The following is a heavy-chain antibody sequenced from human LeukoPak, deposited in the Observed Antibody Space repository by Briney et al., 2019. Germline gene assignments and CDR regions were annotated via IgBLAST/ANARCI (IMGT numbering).Heavy chain of an antibody. V-gene: IGHV4-39*01. J-gene: IGHJ5*02. CDR3: ARAYCTSTSCYSGWP. CDR1: GGSISSSSYY. CDR2: IYYSGST. Sequence: SETLSLTCTVSGGSISSSSYYWGWIRQPPGKGLEWIGSIYYSGSTYYNPSLKSRVTISVDTSKNQFSLKLSSVTAADTAVYYCARAYCTSTSCYSGWPWGQGTLVTVSS. D-gene: IGHD2-2*01.